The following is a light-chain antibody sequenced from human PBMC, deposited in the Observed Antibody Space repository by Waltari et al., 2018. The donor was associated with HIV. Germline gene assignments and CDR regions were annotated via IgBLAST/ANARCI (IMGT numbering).Light chain of an antibody. CDR3: GTWDSSLNAGV. CDR1: SSNLWNDL. J-gene: IGLJ3*02. Sequence: QSMLTQPPSVSAAPGQKVTISCSRSSSNLWNDLVSCYQHLPGAAPKLVIYDNDNRPSGIPDRFSGSKSGASATLVITELQTGDEGDYYCGTWDSSLNAGVFGGGTKLTVL. CDR2: DND. V-gene: IGLV1-51*01.